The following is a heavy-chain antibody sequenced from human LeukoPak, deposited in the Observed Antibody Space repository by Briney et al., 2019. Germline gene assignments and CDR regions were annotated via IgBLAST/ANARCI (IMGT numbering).Heavy chain of an antibody. CDR2: ISSSGTTI. CDR1: GFTYSSYE. D-gene: IGHD7-27*01. V-gene: IGHV3-48*03. J-gene: IGHJ4*02. CDR3: ARGPNWAYYFDY. Sequence: GGSLRLSCAASGFTYSSYEMNWVRQAPGKGLEWVSYISSSGTTIYYADSVKGRFTISRDNAKSSLYLQMNSLRAEDTAVYYCARGPNWAYYFDYWGQGTLVTVSS.